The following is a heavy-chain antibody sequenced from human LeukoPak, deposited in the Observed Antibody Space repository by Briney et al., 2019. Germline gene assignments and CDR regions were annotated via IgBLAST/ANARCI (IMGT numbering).Heavy chain of an antibody. CDR1: GGSIKSASYS. CDR2: IYTSGST. Sequence: PSQTLSLTCTVSGGSIKSASYSWTWIRQPAGKGLEWIGRIYTSGSTNYNPSLKSRVTMSVDTSKNQFSLKLSSVTAADTAVYYCARDLRNWGQGTLVTVSS. CDR3: ARDLRN. J-gene: IGHJ4*02. V-gene: IGHV4-61*02.